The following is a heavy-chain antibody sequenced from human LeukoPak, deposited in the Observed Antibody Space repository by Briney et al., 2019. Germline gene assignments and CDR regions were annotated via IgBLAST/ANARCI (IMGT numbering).Heavy chain of an antibody. V-gene: IGHV5-51*01. J-gene: IGHJ5*02. Sequence: GESLKISCWGSGYTFSNYWIAWVRQTPGKGLDWIGIIYPGDSHTRYSPSFQGQVTISADKSSGTAYLQWNSLKASDTAIYYCARLYTRLTRSIWGRFDHWGQGTLVTVS. D-gene: IGHD3-16*01. CDR3: ARLYTRLTRSIWGRFDH. CDR1: GYTFSNYW. CDR2: IYPGDSHT.